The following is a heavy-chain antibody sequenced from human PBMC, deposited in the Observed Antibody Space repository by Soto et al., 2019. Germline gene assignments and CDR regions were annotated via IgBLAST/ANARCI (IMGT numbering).Heavy chain of an antibody. D-gene: IGHD6-13*01. Sequence: QVQLQESGPGLVKPSQTLSLTCTVSGASMNSGAYYWSWVRQPPGKGLEWIGYIYHNGRTYNNPSLMSRVTMSLDTSKNQFSLKLNSVSAADTAVYYCARVSATGTRGFDPWGQGTLVTVSS. CDR1: GASMNSGAYY. J-gene: IGHJ5*02. V-gene: IGHV4-31*03. CDR3: ARVSATGTRGFDP. CDR2: IYHNGRT.